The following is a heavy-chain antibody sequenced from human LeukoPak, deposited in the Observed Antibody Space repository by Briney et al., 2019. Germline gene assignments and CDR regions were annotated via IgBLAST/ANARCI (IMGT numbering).Heavy chain of an antibody. CDR1: GYSISSGYF. D-gene: IGHD3-10*01. CDR3: ARGRNTMVRGAIGAETRYYYSYYMDV. CDR2: FYHSGIT. Sequence: SETLSLTCTVSGYSISSGYFWGWIRQPPGQGLEWVGSFYHSGITYYNPSLKSRVTISVEMSKNHFSLKLSSVTAADTALYYCARGRNTMVRGAIGAETRYYYSYYMDVWGKGTTVTVSS. J-gene: IGHJ6*03. V-gene: IGHV4-38-2*02.